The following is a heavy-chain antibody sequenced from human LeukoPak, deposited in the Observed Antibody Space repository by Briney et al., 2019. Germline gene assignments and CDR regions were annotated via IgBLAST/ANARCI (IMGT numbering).Heavy chain of an antibody. CDR3: AREVGVTTPFDP. CDR1: GFTLSSYW. D-gene: IGHD4-17*01. CDR2: INSDGSST. Sequence: PGGSLRLSCAASGFTLSSYWMHWVRQAPGKGLVWVSRINSDGSSTSYADSVKGRFTISGDNAKNTLYLQMNSLRAEDTAVYYCAREVGVTTPFDPWGQGTLVTVSS. J-gene: IGHJ5*02. V-gene: IGHV3-74*01.